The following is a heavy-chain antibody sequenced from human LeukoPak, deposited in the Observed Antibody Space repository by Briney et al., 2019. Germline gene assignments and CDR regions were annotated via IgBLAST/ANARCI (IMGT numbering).Heavy chain of an antibody. D-gene: IGHD2-15*01. CDR2: IYYSGST. Sequence: SETLSLTCTVSGGSISSSSYYWGWIRQPPGKGLEWIGSIYYSGSTYYNPSLKSRVTISVDTSKNQFSLKLSSVTAADTAVYYCARAPGYCSGGSCYSGGPYKSGFDYWGQGTLVTVSS. CDR1: GGSISSSSYY. CDR3: ARAPGYCSGGSCYSGGPYKSGFDY. J-gene: IGHJ4*02. V-gene: IGHV4-39*07.